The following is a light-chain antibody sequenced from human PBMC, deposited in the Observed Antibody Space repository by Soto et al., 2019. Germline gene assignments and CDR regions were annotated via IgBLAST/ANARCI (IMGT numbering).Light chain of an antibody. J-gene: IGKJ1*01. CDR2: HAS. CDR3: QQYNSYSWT. CDR1: QSISSW. Sequence: IQMTQSPSSLSASVGDRVTITCLASQSISSWLAWYQQRPGKAPKILIYHASSLQSGVPSRFRGSGSGTEFTLTISSLQPDDFATYSCQQYNSYSWTFGQGPKVDIK. V-gene: IGKV1-5*01.